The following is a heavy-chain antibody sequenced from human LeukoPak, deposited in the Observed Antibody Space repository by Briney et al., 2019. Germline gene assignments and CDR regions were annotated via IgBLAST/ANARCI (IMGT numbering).Heavy chain of an antibody. Sequence: ASVKVSCKASGYTFTNYYMHWVRQAPGQGLEWMGWINPNSGGTNYAQKFQGRVTMTRDTSISTAYMEMSRLRSDDTAVYYCARALYYYDSSGYYGGYYYMDVWGKGTTVTISS. CDR1: GYTFTNYY. D-gene: IGHD3-22*01. V-gene: IGHV1-2*02. J-gene: IGHJ6*03. CDR3: ARALYYYDSSGYYGGYYYMDV. CDR2: INPNSGGT.